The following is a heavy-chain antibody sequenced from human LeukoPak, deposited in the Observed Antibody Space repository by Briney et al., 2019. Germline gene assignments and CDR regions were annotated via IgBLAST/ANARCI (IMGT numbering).Heavy chain of an antibody. Sequence: PGGSLRLSCAAAGFSFSSYAMSCVRQPLGRGLQWGMVISGSGGTTNYESSVKDRFTMSRDNSKQTRYLQMNSLRAEDTGVYYCAKVRNYYDTGGRYFDYWGQGTLVTVSS. V-gene: IGHV3-23*01. CDR1: GFSFSSYA. J-gene: IGHJ4*02. D-gene: IGHD3-22*01. CDR2: ISGSGGTT. CDR3: AKVRNYYDTGGRYFDY.